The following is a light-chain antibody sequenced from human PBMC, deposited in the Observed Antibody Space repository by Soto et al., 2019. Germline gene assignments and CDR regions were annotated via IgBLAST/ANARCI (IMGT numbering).Light chain of an antibody. CDR1: SSDVGGYNY. V-gene: IGLV2-14*01. J-gene: IGLJ2*01. Sequence: QSALTQPASVSGSPGQSITISCTGTSSDVGGYNYVSWYQQHPGKAPKLMIHEVSNRPSGVSNRFSGSKSGNTASLTISGLQAEDEADYYCSSYTSSGTPVFGGGTKLTVL. CDR2: EVS. CDR3: SSYTSSGTPV.